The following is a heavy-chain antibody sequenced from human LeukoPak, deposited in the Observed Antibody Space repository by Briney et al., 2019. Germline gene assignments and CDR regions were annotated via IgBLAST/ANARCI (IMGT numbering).Heavy chain of an antibody. D-gene: IGHD6-13*01. CDR3: ASLYSSSWVEYSQH. V-gene: IGHV4-59*08. CDR1: GGSISSYY. J-gene: IGHJ1*01. Sequence: PSETLSLTCTVSGGSISSYYWSWIRQPPGKGLEWIGYIYYSGSTNYNPSLKSRVTISVDTSKNQISLKLSSVTAADTAVYYCASLYSSSWVEYSQHWGQGTLVTVSS. CDR2: IYYSGST.